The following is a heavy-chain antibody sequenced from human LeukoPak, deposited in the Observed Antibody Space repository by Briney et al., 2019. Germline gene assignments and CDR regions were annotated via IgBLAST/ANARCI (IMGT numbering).Heavy chain of an antibody. CDR3: AKVPGIAAAGNWFDP. J-gene: IGHJ5*02. V-gene: IGHV3-30*18. CDR1: GFTFSSYG. CDR2: ISYDGSNK. D-gene: IGHD6-13*01. Sequence: GGSLRLSCAASGFTFSSYGMHWVRQAPGKGLEWVAVISYDGSNKYYADSVKGRFTISRDNSKNTPYLQMNSLRAEDTAVYYCAKVPGIAAAGNWFDPWGQGTLVTVSS.